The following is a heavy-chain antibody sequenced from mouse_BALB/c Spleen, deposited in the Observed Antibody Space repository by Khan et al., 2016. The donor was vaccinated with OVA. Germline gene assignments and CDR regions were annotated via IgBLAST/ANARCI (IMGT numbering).Heavy chain of an antibody. V-gene: IGHV5-6-5*01. CDR2: ISSGDST. CDR1: GFTFSNYA. CDR3: ARDYWFAY. Sequence: EVKLVESGGGLVKPGGSLKLSCAASGFTFSNYAMSWVRQSPEKRLEWVASISSGDSTYYLDSVKGRFTISRDNARNILYLQMSSLRSEVTAMYYCARDYWFAYWGQGTLVTVSA. J-gene: IGHJ3*01.